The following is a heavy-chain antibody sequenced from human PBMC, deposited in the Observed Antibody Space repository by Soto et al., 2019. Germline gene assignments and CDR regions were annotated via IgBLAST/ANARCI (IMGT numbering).Heavy chain of an antibody. CDR1: VYTFTSYY. V-gene: IGHV1-46*04. J-gene: IGHJ1*01. D-gene: IGHD2-8*01. Sequence: QVQLVQSGAEVKKPGASVKVSCKASVYTFTSYYMHWVRQAPGQGLEWMGIINPNGGSTSYAQKWLATLTMNRDTSTSSVSIELSSLRAEDTAVYYCAIYSLGYCTNGVCSQVEYFHPWGQGTLVTVST. CDR2: INPNGGST. CDR3: AIYSLGYCTNGVCSQVEYFHP.